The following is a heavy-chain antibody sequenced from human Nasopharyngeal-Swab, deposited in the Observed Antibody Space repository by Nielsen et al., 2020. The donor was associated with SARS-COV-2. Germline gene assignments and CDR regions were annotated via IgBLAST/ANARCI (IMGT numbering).Heavy chain of an antibody. Sequence: SETLSLTCTVSGGSISSYYWSWIRQPPGKGLEWIGYIYYGGSTNYNPSLKSRVTISVDTSKNQFSLKLSSVTAADTAVYYCAGVVVPSGSFDYWGQGTLVTVSS. J-gene: IGHJ4*02. CDR1: GGSISSYY. CDR3: AGVVVPSGSFDY. D-gene: IGHD2-21*01. CDR2: IYYGGST. V-gene: IGHV4-59*01.